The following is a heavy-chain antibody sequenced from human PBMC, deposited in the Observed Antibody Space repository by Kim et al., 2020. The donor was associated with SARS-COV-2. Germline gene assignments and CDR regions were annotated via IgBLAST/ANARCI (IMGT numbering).Heavy chain of an antibody. CDR2: TYYRSKWYN. V-gene: IGHV6-1*01. CDR3: AREGERRYYDSSGYYIVSEYFQH. Sequence: SQTLSLTCAISGDSVSSNSAAWNWIRQSPSRGLEWLGRTYYRSKWYNDYAVSVKSRITINPDTSKNQFSLQLNSVTPEDTAVYYCAREGERRYYDSSGYYIVSEYFQHWGQGTLVTVSS. CDR1: GDSVSSNSAA. D-gene: IGHD3-22*01. J-gene: IGHJ1*01.